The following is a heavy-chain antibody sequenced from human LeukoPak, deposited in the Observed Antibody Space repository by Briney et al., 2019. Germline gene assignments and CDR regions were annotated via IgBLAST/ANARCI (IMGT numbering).Heavy chain of an antibody. Sequence: GESLKISCKGSGYSFTSYWIGWVRQMPGKGLEWMGIIYPGDSDTRYSPSFQGQVTISADKSISTAYLQWSSLKSSATAIYYCARQLQNWFDPWGQGTLVTVSS. CDR3: ARQLQNWFDP. J-gene: IGHJ5*02. V-gene: IGHV5-51*01. CDR2: IYPGDSDT. CDR1: GYSFTSYW. D-gene: IGHD2-15*01.